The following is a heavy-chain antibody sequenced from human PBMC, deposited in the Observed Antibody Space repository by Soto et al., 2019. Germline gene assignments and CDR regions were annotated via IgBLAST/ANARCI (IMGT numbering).Heavy chain of an antibody. D-gene: IGHD4-17*01. Sequence: GGSLRLSCAASGFTFSSYAMSWVRQAPGKGLEWVSAISGSGGSTYYADSVKGRFTISRDNSKNTLYLQMNSLRAEDTAVYYCAKDRVSTVMGQIFPLSPSYDAFDIWGQGTMVTVSS. V-gene: IGHV3-23*01. CDR3: AKDRVSTVMGQIFPLSPSYDAFDI. CDR1: GFTFSSYA. CDR2: ISGSGGST. J-gene: IGHJ3*02.